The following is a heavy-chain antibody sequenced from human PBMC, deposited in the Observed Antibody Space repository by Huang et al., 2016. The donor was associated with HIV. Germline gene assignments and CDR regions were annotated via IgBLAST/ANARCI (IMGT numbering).Heavy chain of an antibody. D-gene: IGHD3-22*01. Sequence: QVQLQQWGAELLKPSETLSLTCAVSGGSFSGHYWTWIRQPPGRGLEWIGESRDSGSTTYNPALKGRVTIAGDTSQSQFSLKVNSVTAADTAIYYCARMFKYDSGGYWGNDAFDIWGQGTMVTVSS. CDR2: SRDSGST. CDR1: GGSFSGHY. CDR3: ARMFKYDSGGYWGNDAFDI. J-gene: IGHJ3*02. V-gene: IGHV4-34*02.